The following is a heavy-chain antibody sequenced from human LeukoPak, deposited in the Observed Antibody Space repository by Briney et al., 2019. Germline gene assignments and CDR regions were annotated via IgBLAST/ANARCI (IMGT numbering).Heavy chain of an antibody. J-gene: IGHJ4*02. D-gene: IGHD2-2*01. V-gene: IGHV2-5*01. CDR1: GCSHSTSGEG. CDR3: AHRQRLGYCSSTSCPYFDN. CDR2: IPCNDDK. Sequence: SGSTLDNPTQTLPMTSTFSGCSHSTSGEGEGWIRPPPRKALETLAPIPCNDDKRYSPSLRNRLTINKDTSKNQVVFTMTNMHPVNTATYSCAHRQRLGYCSSTSCPYFDNWGQGTLVTVSS.